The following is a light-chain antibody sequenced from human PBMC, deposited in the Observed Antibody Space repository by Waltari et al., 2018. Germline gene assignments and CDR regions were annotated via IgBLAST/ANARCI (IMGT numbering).Light chain of an antibody. CDR1: SSDAGAYNY. CDR2: DVS. V-gene: IGLV2-14*03. Sequence: QSALTQPASVSGSPGQSITISCTGTSSDAGAYNYVSWYQKHPSKAPKLIIFDVSNRPSGVSNRFSGSKSGNTASLTISGLQAEDEADYYCSSYISSSTLELFGGGTSLTVL. J-gene: IGLJ2*01. CDR3: SSYISSSTLEL.